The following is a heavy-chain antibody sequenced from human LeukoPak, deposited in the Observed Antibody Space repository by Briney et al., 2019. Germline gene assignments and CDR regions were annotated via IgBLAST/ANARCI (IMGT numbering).Heavy chain of an antibody. J-gene: IGHJ3*02. CDR2: IKQDGSEK. Sequence: GSLRLSCAGSGLTFSCYWMGWVRQAPGKGLEGVAHIKQDGSEKYYVDSVKGRFTISRDNAKNSLYLQMNSLRAEDTAVYYCAREDYCSSTSCSGGAFDIWGQGTMVTVSS. CDR1: GLTFSCYW. CDR3: AREDYCSSTSCSGGAFDI. D-gene: IGHD2-2*01. V-gene: IGHV3-7*01.